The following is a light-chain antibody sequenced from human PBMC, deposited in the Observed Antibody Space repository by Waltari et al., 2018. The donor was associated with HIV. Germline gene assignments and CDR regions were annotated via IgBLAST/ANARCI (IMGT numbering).Light chain of an antibody. CDR1: SGDVGGYNF. Sequence: QSALTQPASVSGSPGQSITISCTGTSGDVGGYNFVSWYQKHPGKAPKLLIYNVNSRPSGVSIRFSSSRSANTASLTISGLQAEDEADYFCSSYTSSGPRYVLFGGGTRLTVL. J-gene: IGLJ2*01. V-gene: IGLV2-14*03. CDR2: NVN. CDR3: SSYTSSGPRYVL.